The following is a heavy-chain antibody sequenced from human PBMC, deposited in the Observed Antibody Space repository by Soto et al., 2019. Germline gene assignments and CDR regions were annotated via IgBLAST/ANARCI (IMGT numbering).Heavy chain of an antibody. J-gene: IGHJ1*01. Sequence: QVQLVQSGAGVRKPGASVKVSCEASGYIFTSYYIHWVRQAPGQGHEWMALINPSGGTTNYAQKFQGRVTVTRDTSTSTVYMELSSLRSEDTAVYYCARALHYHDAIGSPGYFQYWGQGTLVTVSS. D-gene: IGHD2-21*01. CDR1: GYIFTSYY. V-gene: IGHV1-46*01. CDR3: ARALHYHDAIGSPGYFQY. CDR2: INPSGGTT.